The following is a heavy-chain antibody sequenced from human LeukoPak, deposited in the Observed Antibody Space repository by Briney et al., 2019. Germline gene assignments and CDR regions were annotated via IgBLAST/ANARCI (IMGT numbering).Heavy chain of an antibody. V-gene: IGHV3-74*01. D-gene: IGHD3-10*01. Sequence: PGGSLRLSCAASGVTFTSYWMHWVRPAPGKGLVWGSRIYSDGRSISYADSVKGRFTISRDNAKKTLYLQKYSLRAEDTALYYCARESGSGTQIDYWGQGTLVTVSS. CDR2: IYSDGRSI. CDR3: ARESGSGTQIDY. CDR1: GVTFTSYW. J-gene: IGHJ4*02.